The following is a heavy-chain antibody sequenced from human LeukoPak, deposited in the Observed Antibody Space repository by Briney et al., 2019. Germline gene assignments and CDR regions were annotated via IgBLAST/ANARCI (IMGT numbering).Heavy chain of an antibody. CDR1: GGTFSSYG. D-gene: IGHD6-13*01. CDR2: ISSNTGNP. Sequence: GASVKVSCKASGGTFSSYGISWVRQAPGQGLKWMGWISSNTGNPTYAQGFTGRFVFSLDTSVSTAYLQISSLKAEDTAVYYCARGEYSASWYTPHGMAVWGQGTTVTVSS. CDR3: ARGEYSASWYTPHGMAV. J-gene: IGHJ6*02. V-gene: IGHV7-4-1*02.